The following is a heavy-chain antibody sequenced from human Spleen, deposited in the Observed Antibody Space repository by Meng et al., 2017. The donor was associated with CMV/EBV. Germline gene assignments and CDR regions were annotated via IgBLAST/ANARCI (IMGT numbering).Heavy chain of an antibody. J-gene: IGHJ4*02. V-gene: IGHV3-21*01. Sequence: GESLKISCAASGFTFMPYNMNWVRQAPGKGLEWVSSISGSGQDTYYADSLRGRFTVSRDNRRKVLYLQMDALRVEDTAVYYCARDLQTFCGSPGCYDGFPHWGQGTLVTVSS. CDR1: GFTFMPYN. CDR3: ARDLQTFCGSPGCYDGFPH. CDR2: ISGSGQDT. D-gene: IGHD2-2*01.